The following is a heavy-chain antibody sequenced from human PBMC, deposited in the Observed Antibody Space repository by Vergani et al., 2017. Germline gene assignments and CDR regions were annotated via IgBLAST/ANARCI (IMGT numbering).Heavy chain of an antibody. CDR2: IYVSGIT. Sequence: QVQLQESGPGLVKPSQTLSLTCTVSGASINNDFYYWHLIRQPAGNGLEWIGRIYVSGITDYNSSLQSRVSMSVDTSKNQFSLTLTSVTAADPAVYYCARDNKQLRPRACDLWGQGTMVTGSS. CDR1: GASINNDFYY. V-gene: IGHV4-61*02. CDR3: ARDNKQLRPRACDL. J-gene: IGHJ3*01. D-gene: IGHD4-23*01.